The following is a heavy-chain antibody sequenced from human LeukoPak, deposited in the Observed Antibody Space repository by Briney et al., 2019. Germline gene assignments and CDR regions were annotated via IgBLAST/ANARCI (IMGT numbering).Heavy chain of an antibody. Sequence: PGGSLRLSCAASGFSFRSYTMNWVRQAPGKGLEWVSFISSGSSDIYYSGSLKGRFTISRDDAKNSLYLQMNSLRAEDTAVYYCARDGLGYYDTRGAFDIWGQGTMVTVSS. V-gene: IGHV3-21*01. CDR3: ARDGLGYYDTRGAFDI. CDR1: GFSFRSYT. D-gene: IGHD3-22*01. J-gene: IGHJ3*02. CDR2: ISSGSSDI.